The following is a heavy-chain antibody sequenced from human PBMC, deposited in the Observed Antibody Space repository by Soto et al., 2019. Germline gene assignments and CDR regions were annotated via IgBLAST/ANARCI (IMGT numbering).Heavy chain of an antibody. CDR2: ISGSSSIT. CDR1: GFTFSSYS. J-gene: IGHJ4*02. CDR3: AKTIRGGYSSSWYYFDY. V-gene: IGHV3-23*01. Sequence: GGSLRLSCAASGFTFSSYSMNWVRQAPGKGLEWVSTISGSSSITYYADSLKGRFTISRDNSKNTLYLQINSLRAEDTAVYYCAKTIRGGYSSSWYYFDYWGQGTLVTVSS. D-gene: IGHD6-13*01.